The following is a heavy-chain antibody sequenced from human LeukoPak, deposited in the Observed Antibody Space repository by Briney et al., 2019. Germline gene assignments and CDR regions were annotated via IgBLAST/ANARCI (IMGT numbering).Heavy chain of an antibody. Sequence: PSGTLSLTCAVSGGSISSSNWWSWVRQPPGKGLEWIGEIYHSGSTNYNPSLKSRVTISVDKSKNQFSLELSSVTAADTAVYYRARAVQLERRWWFDPWGQGTLVTVSS. V-gene: IGHV4-4*02. CDR3: ARAVQLERRWWFDP. D-gene: IGHD1-1*01. CDR1: GGSISSSNW. CDR2: IYHSGST. J-gene: IGHJ5*02.